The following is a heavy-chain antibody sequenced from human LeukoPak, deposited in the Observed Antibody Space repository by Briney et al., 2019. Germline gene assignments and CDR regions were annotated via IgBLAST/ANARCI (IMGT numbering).Heavy chain of an antibody. CDR1: GGTFSSYA. Sequence: GASVKVSCKASGGTFSSYAISWVRQAPGQGLEWMGGIIPIFGTANYAQKFQGRVTITTDESTSTAYMELSSLRSEDTAMYFCARKGLLGSGKPWFDPWGQGTLVTVSS. CDR3: ARKGLLGSGKPWFDP. CDR2: IIPIFGTA. J-gene: IGHJ5*02. D-gene: IGHD2-15*01. V-gene: IGHV1-69*05.